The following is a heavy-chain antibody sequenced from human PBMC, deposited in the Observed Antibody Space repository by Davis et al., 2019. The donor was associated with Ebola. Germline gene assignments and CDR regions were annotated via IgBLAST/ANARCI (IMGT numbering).Heavy chain of an antibody. CDR1: GGSISSHY. CDR3: ARVGYYYYYYGMDV. Sequence: PGGSLRLSCTVSGGSISSHYWSWIRQPPGKGLEWIGYIYYSGSTNYNPSLKSRVTISVDTSKNQFSLKLRSVTAADTAVYYCARVGYYYYYYGMDVWGQGTTVTVSS. J-gene: IGHJ6*02. CDR2: IYYSGST. V-gene: IGHV4-59*11.